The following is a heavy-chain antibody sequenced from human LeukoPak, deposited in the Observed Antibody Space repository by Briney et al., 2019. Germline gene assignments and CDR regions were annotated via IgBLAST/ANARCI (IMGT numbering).Heavy chain of an antibody. V-gene: IGHV3-7*01. CDR1: GFTFSSYW. J-gene: IGHJ5*02. CDR2: IKQDGSEK. D-gene: IGHD3-9*01. Sequence: GGSLRLSCTASGFTFSSYWMSWVRQAPGKGLEWVANIKQDGSEKYYVDSVKGRFTISRDNAKNSLYLQMNSLRAEDTAVYYCAREEERYFDWSPHNWFDPWGQGTLVTVSS. CDR3: AREEERYFDWSPHNWFDP.